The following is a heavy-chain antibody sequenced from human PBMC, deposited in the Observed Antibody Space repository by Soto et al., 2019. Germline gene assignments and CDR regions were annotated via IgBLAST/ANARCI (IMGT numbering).Heavy chain of an antibody. V-gene: IGHV4-59*01. CDR2: VSYSGST. J-gene: IGHJ4*02. CDR3: ARSHKYSWNDY. CDR1: GGAIGGYY. Sequence: SETLSLTCSLSGGAIGGYYWSWIRQPPGKALEWIGYVSYSGSTDYHPSLKSRVSISIDTSKNQFSLKMISVTAADTAVYYCARSHKYSWNDYWGQGTLVTVSS. D-gene: IGHD1-1*01.